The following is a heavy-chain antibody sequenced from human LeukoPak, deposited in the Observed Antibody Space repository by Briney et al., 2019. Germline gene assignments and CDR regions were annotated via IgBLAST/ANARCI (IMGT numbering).Heavy chain of an antibody. CDR3: ARAQGVRRLCEPAGNWYFDL. CDR1: GYSFTSYW. D-gene: IGHD3-10*01. J-gene: IGHJ2*01. V-gene: IGHV5-51*01. Sequence: GESLKISCKGSGYSFTSYWIGWVRQMPGKGLEWMGSIYPGGSDTRYSPSFQGQVTISADKSISTADLQWSSLKASDTAMYYCARAQGVRRLCEPAGNWYFDLWGRGTLVTVSS. CDR2: IYPGGSDT.